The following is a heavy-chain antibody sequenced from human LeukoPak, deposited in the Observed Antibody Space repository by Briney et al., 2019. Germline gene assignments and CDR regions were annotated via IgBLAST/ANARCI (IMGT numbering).Heavy chain of an antibody. CDR1: GFTFSSYS. V-gene: IGHV3-48*01. J-gene: IGHJ4*02. CDR3: AKDKHTTSSPRFDY. CDR2: ISSSSSTT. Sequence: GGSLRLSCAASGFTFSSYSMNWVRQAPGKGLEWVSYISSSSSTTNYADSVKGRFTISRDNSENTLYLQMSSLRAEDTAVYYCAKDKHTTSSPRFDYWGQGTLVTVSS. D-gene: IGHD6-6*01.